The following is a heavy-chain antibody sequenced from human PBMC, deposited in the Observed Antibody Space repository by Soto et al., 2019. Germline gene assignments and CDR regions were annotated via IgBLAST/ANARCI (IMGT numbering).Heavy chain of an antibody. J-gene: IGHJ6*03. CDR3: ARALASMAYYYYYMDV. CDR1: GFTFSDYY. CDR2: ISSSGSTI. D-gene: IGHD6-6*01. Sequence: ESGGGLVKPGGSLRLSCAASGFTFSDYYMSWIRQAPGKGLEWVSYISSSGSTIYYADSVKGRFTISRDNAKNSLYLQMNSLRAEDTAVYYCARALASMAYYYYYMDVWGKGTTVTVSS. V-gene: IGHV3-11*01.